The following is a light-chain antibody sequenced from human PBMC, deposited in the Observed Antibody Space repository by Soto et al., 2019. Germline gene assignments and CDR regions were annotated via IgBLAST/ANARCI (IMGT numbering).Light chain of an antibody. CDR2: ATS. J-gene: IGKJ5*01. CDR1: QTVSSY. Sequence: DIQLTQYPSSLSASVGYRVNITCRASQTVSSYLNWYQQKPGTVPKLLIYATSNLQSGVPSRFSGRGFGTDFTLTISSLQPEDFATYYCQQSFTTPSFGQGRRLEV. V-gene: IGKV1-39*01. CDR3: QQSFTTPS.